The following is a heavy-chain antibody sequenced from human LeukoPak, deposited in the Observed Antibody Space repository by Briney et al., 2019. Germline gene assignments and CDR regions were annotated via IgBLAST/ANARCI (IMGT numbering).Heavy chain of an antibody. Sequence: SETLSLTCTVSGGSISNYYWSWIRQPAGKGLEWIGHIYTSGSTNYNPSLKSRVTMSVDTSKNQFSLNLSSVTAADTAVYYCARGGVHWTFDYWGQGTLVTVSS. CDR3: ARGGVHWTFDY. D-gene: IGHD1-1*01. V-gene: IGHV4-4*07. CDR2: IYTSGST. J-gene: IGHJ4*02. CDR1: GGSISNYY.